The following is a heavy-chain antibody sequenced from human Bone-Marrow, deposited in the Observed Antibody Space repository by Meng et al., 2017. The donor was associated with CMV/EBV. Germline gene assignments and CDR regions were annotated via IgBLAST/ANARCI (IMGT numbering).Heavy chain of an antibody. J-gene: IGHJ4*02. CDR2: IIPIFGTA. CDR1: GGNFGSYA. V-gene: IGHV1-69*12. D-gene: IGHD1-26*01. Sequence: VQLAQSGAEGKKPGSRVEVPRKDSGGNFGSYAMRWGRQAPGLGLEGMGGIIPIFGTANYAQKFQGRVTITADESTSTAYMELSSLRSEDTAVYYCARDYEIRGVGARGYWGQGTLVTVSS. CDR3: ARDYEIRGVGARGY.